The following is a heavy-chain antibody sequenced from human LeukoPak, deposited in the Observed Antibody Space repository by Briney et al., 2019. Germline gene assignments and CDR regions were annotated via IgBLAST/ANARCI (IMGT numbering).Heavy chain of an antibody. CDR2: IKQDGSEK. V-gene: IGHV3-7*01. D-gene: IGHD2-15*01. Sequence: GGSLRLSCEASGFTFSSYWMSWVRQAPGKGLEWVANIKQDGSEKYYVDSVKGRFTISRDNARNSLYLQMNSLRAEDTAVYYCARDHPNHTRYCSGGSCYYYYGMDVWGQGTTVTVSS. J-gene: IGHJ6*02. CDR3: ARDHPNHTRYCSGGSCYYYYGMDV. CDR1: GFTFSSYW.